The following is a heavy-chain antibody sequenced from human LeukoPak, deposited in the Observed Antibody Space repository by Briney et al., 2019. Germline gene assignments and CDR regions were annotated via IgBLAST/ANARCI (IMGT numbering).Heavy chain of an antibody. J-gene: IGHJ6*03. CDR1: GGSISSYY. V-gene: IGHV4-59*01. CDR3: ARSVEGYCRGGSCYSYSYYMDV. Sequence: SETLSLTCTVSGGSISSYYWSWIRQPPGKGLEWIGFIYYSGSTHYNPSLKSRVTISVDTSKNQFSLKLSSVTAADTAVYYCARSVEGYCRGGSCYSYSYYMDVWGKGTTVTVSS. D-gene: IGHD2-15*01. CDR2: IYYSGST.